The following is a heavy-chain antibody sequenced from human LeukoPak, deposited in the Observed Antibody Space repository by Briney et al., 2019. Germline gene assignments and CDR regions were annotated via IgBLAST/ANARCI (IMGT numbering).Heavy chain of an antibody. CDR2: ISGSGTGT. Sequence: GGSLRLSCAASGFTFSTYAMNWVRQAPGKGPEWVSAISGSGTGTYYADSVKGRFTISRDNSKNSLYLQMNSLRAEDTAKYYCAKEGGSIVGGTIPFDYWGQGTLVTVSS. V-gene: IGHV3-23*01. CDR1: GFTFSTYA. J-gene: IGHJ4*02. D-gene: IGHD1-26*01. CDR3: AKEGGSIVGGTIPFDY.